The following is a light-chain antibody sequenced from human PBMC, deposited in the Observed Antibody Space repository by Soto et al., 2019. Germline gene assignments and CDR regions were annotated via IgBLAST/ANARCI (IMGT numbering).Light chain of an antibody. V-gene: IGKV1-16*01. J-gene: IGKJ1*01. CDR2: DAS. Sequence: DIQMTQSPSSLSASVGDRVTITCRASQGISSFLAWFQQKPGKAPKSLIYDASTLQSGVSSRFSGSGSDTHFALTLSSLQPEYFGSYYCQHYPRYPVSFGQGTNVEIK. CDR1: QGISSF. CDR3: QHYPRYPVS.